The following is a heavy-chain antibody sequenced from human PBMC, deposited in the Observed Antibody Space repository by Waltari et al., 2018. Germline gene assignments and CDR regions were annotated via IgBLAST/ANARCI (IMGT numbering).Heavy chain of an antibody. CDR2: LRGSGDTT. D-gene: IGHD1-26*01. Sequence: EVQLLESGGGLVQPGGSLRISCAASGSTLSSYAISWVRQDPGKGLEWVSALRGSGDTTHYADSVKGRFTISRDNSKNTLYLQMSSLRAEDTAVYYCAKDLGQYTEDYYFRPFHYWGQGTLVTVSS. CDR1: GSTLSSYA. CDR3: AKDLGQYTEDYYFRPFHY. J-gene: IGHJ4*02. V-gene: IGHV3-23*01.